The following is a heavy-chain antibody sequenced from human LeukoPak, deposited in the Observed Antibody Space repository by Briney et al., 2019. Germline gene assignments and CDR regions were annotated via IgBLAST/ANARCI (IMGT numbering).Heavy chain of an antibody. CDR1: GDTFSSYA. V-gene: IGHV1-69*13. J-gene: IGHJ4*02. CDR2: IIPIFGTA. CDR3: ARQISHYYDSSGSDYFDY. Sequence: ASVKVSCKASGDTFSSYAISWVRQAPGQGLEWMGGIIPIFGTANYAQKFQGRVTITADESTSTAYMELSSLRSEDTAVYYCARQISHYYDSSGSDYFDYWGQGTLVTVSS. D-gene: IGHD3-22*01.